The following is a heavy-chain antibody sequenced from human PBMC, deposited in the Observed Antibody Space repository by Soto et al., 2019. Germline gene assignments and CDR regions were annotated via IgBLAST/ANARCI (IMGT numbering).Heavy chain of an antibody. V-gene: IGHV1-69*06. CDR2: TNGNLGTG. J-gene: IGHJ4*02. Sequence: QVQLVQSGAEVKKPGSSVKVSCKASGGTFSSYPISWVRQAPGQGLEWMGGTNGNLGTGNYAQKFQGRLTITTDKSTTTAYMELSSLRSEDTAVYYCARRGSNGYFRYCANWGQGTLFTVSS. CDR1: GGTFSSYP. D-gene: IGHD4-4*01. CDR3: ARRGSNGYFRYCAN.